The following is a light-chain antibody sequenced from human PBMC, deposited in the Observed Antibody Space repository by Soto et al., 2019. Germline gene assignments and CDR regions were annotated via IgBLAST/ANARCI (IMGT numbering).Light chain of an antibody. CDR3: QQRSNWPWT. V-gene: IGKV3-11*01. CDR1: QSVGDY. Sequence: EIVLTQSPGTLSLSPGERATLSCRASQSVGDYLAWYQQKPGQAPRLLIYDASNRATGIPVRFSGSGSGTDYTLTITNLEPEDFAIYYCQQRSNWPWTFGQGTKVDIK. J-gene: IGKJ1*01. CDR2: DAS.